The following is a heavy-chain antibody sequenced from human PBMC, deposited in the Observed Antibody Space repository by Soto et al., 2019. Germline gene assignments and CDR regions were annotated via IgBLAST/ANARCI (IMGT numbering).Heavy chain of an antibody. Sequence: PGGSLRLSCAASGFTFSSYSMNWVRQAPGKGLEWVSSISSSSSYIYYADSVKGRFTISRDNAKNSLYLQMNSLRAEDTAVYYCARLVGGDFWSGYYMGYHYMDVWGKGTTVTVSS. V-gene: IGHV3-21*01. CDR1: GFTFSSYS. J-gene: IGHJ6*03. CDR2: ISSSSSYI. CDR3: ARLVGGDFWSGYYMGYHYMDV. D-gene: IGHD3-3*01.